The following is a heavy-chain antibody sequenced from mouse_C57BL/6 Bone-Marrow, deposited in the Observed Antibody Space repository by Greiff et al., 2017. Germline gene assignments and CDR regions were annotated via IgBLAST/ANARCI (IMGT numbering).Heavy chain of an antibody. CDR3: ARERLLGQRVYY. V-gene: IGHV1-53*01. CDR1: GYTFTSYW. J-gene: IGHJ2*01. Sequence: VQLQQPGTELVKPGASVKLSCKASGYTFTSYWMHWVKQRPGQGLEWIGNINPSNGGTNYNEKFKSKATLTVDKSSSTAYMQLSSLTSEDSAVYYSARERLLGQRVYYCGQGTTLTVSS. CDR2: INPSNGGT. D-gene: IGHD3-3*01.